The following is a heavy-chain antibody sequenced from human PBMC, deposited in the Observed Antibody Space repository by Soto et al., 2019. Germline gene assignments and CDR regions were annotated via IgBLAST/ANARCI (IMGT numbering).Heavy chain of an antibody. Sequence: PGGSLRLSCAASGFTFSTYGMHWVRQVPGKGLEWVSAIGSAHDPYYLGAVKGRFSISRENAKNSWYLQMNSLPTGDTAVYYCARAYLGRLPRRADYYYALDVWGQGTTVTVSS. V-gene: IGHV3-13*05. CDR3: ARAYLGRLPRRADYYYALDV. CDR2: IGSAHDP. J-gene: IGHJ6*02. CDR1: GFTFSTYG. D-gene: IGHD1-26*01.